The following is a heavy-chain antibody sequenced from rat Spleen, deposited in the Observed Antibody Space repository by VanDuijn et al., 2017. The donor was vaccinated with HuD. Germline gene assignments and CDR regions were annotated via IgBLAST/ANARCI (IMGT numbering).Heavy chain of an antibody. J-gene: IGHJ2*01. D-gene: IGHD1-4*01. V-gene: IGHV5-31*01. Sequence: EVQLVESGGGLVQPGRSLKLSCITSGFTFNYYWMTWVRQAPTRGLEWVASISPTGVNNYYRASVKGRFTISRDNAKSSLYLQMDSLRSEDTATYYCTTEPGYNSYFAYWGQGVMVTVSS. CDR1: GFTFNYYW. CDR3: TTEPGYNSYFAY. CDR2: ISPTGVNN.